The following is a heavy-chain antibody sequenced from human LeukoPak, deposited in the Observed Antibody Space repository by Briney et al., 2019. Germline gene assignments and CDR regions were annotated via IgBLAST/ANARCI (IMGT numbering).Heavy chain of an antibody. Sequence: KPSETLSLTCTVSGYFISSGYYWGWIRQPPGKGLEWIGSIYYSGSTYYNPSLKSRVTISVDTSKNQFSLKLSSVTAADTAVYYCARVYGSGSYYNGYYYYYMDVWGKGTTVTISS. CDR1: GYFISSGYY. D-gene: IGHD3-10*01. CDR2: IYYSGST. V-gene: IGHV4-38-2*02. CDR3: ARVYGSGSYYNGYYYYYMDV. J-gene: IGHJ6*03.